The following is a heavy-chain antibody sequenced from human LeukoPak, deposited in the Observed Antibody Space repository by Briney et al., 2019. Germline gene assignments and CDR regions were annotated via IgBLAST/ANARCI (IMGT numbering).Heavy chain of an antibody. CDR3: ARDPGSSGYFEYYFDY. Sequence: ASVKVSCKASGYTFTSYGISWVRQAPGQGLEWMGWISAYNGNTNYAQKLQGRVTMTTDTSTSTAYMELRSLRSDGTAVYYCARDPGSSGYFEYYFDYWGQGTLVTVSS. V-gene: IGHV1-18*01. CDR2: ISAYNGNT. J-gene: IGHJ4*02. D-gene: IGHD3-22*01. CDR1: GYTFTSYG.